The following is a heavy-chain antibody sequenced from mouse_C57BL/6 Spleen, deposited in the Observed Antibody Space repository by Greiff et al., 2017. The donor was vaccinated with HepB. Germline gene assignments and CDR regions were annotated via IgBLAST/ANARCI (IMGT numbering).Heavy chain of an antibody. CDR1: GYTFTSYW. CDR2: IHPNSGST. V-gene: IGHV1-64*01. Sequence: QVHVKQPGAELVKPGASVKLSCKASGYTFTSYWMHWVKQRPGQGLEWIGMIHPNSGSTNYNEKFKSKATLTVDKSSSTAYMQLSSLTSEDSAVYYCARHSSGYNYAMDYWGQGTSVTVSS. D-gene: IGHD3-2*02. J-gene: IGHJ4*01. CDR3: ARHSSGYNYAMDY.